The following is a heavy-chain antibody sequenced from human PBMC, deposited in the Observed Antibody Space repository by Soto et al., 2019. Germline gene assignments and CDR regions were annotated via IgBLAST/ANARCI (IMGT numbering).Heavy chain of an antibody. CDR1: GDSLKNHY. V-gene: IGHV4-59*11. CDR2: IYDSGST. J-gene: IGHJ4*02. CDR3: SRSSMVPVDYSDF. Sequence: PSETLSLTCSVSGDSLKNHYWAWIRHSPGKGLEWIGNIYDSGSTNYSPALKSRVSMSVDTSKNLFSLKMNSVTAADTAVYYCSRSSMVPVDYSDFWGQGIAVTV. D-gene: IGHD3-10*01.